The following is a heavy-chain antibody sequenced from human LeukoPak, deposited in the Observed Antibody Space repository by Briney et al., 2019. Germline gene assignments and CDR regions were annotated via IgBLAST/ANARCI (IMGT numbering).Heavy chain of an antibody. CDR2: ISAYNGNT. CDR1: GYTFTSYG. D-gene: IGHD3-22*01. J-gene: IGHJ5*02. Sequence: ASVKVSCKASGYTFTSYGISWVRQAPGQGLEWMGWISAYNGNTNYAQKLQGGVTMTTDTSTSTAYMELRSLRSDDTAVYYCARSGGVVVITGDYNWFDPGGQGTLVTVSS. V-gene: IGHV1-18*01. CDR3: ARSGGVVVITGDYNWFDP.